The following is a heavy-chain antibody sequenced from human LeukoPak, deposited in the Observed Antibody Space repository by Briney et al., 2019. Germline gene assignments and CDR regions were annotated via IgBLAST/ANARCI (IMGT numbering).Heavy chain of an antibody. V-gene: IGHV4-39*07. CDR2: IYYSGST. J-gene: IGHJ3*02. D-gene: IGHD4-17*01. CDR1: GGSISSSSYY. Sequence: ASETLSLTCTVSGGSISSSSYYWGWIRQPPGKGLEWIGSIYYSGSTYYNPSLKSRVTISVDTSKNQFSLKLSSVTAADTAVYYCARVTTVHAFDIWGQGIMVTVSS. CDR3: ARVTTVHAFDI.